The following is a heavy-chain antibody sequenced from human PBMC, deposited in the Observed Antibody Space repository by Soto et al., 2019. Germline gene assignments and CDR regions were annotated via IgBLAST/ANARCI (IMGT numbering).Heavy chain of an antibody. J-gene: IGHJ6*02. V-gene: IGHV3-30*18. CDR3: AKVDLYYGMDV. CDR2: ISYDGSNK. Sequence: QVQLVESGGGVVQPGRSLRLSCAASGFTFSSYGMHWVRQAPGKGLEWGAVISYDGSNKYYADSVKGRFTSSRDNSKNTLYLQMHSLRAEDTAVYYCAKVDLYYGMDVWGQGTTVTVSS. CDR1: GFTFSSYG.